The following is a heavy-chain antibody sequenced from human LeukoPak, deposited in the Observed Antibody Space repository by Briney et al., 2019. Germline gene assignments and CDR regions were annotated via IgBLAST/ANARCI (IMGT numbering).Heavy chain of an antibody. CDR3: ARWYYYDSSGSKGDY. V-gene: IGHV5-51*01. Sequence: KNGESLKISCKGSGYSFTSYWTGWVRQMPGKGLEWMGIIYPGDSDTRYSPSFQGQVTISADKSVSTAYLQWSSLKASDTAMYYCARWYYYDSSGSKGDYWGQGTLVTVSS. J-gene: IGHJ4*02. CDR2: IYPGDSDT. CDR1: GYSFTSYW. D-gene: IGHD3-22*01.